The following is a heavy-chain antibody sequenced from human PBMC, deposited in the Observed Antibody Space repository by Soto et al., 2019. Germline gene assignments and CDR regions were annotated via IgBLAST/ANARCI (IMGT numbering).Heavy chain of an antibody. CDR3: AKDMGESIAAPTPLQH. Sequence: EVQLVESGGGLVQPGRSLRLSCAASGFTFDDYAMHWVRQAPGKGLEWVSGISWNSGSIGYADSVKGRFTISRDNAKNSLYLQMNSLRAEDTALYYCAKDMGESIAAPTPLQHWGQGTLVTVSS. V-gene: IGHV3-9*01. CDR1: GFTFDDYA. CDR2: ISWNSGSI. J-gene: IGHJ1*01. D-gene: IGHD6-6*01.